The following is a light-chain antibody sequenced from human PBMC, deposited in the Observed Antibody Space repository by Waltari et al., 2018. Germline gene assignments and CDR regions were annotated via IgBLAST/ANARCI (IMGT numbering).Light chain of an antibody. Sequence: DIQLTQSPSSLSASVGDKVTITCLASQGISSWLAWYQHKPGKAPKLLNNAACSLQSGVPSRFSGSGSGTEYTLTISSLQPEDFATYYCEQGYNTPYSFGQGTKVEIK. J-gene: IGKJ2*03. CDR1: QGISSW. V-gene: IGKV1-12*01. CDR3: EQGYNTPYS. CDR2: AAC.